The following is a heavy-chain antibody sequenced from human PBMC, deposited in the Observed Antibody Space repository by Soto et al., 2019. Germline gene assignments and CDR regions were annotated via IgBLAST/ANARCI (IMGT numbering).Heavy chain of an antibody. CDR1: GGTFSSYA. CDR2: IIPILGTA. D-gene: IGHD2-2*02. V-gene: IGHV1-69*13. Sequence: SVKVSCKASGGTFSSYAISWVRQAPGQGLEWMGGIIPILGTANDAQKFQGRVTITADESTSTAYMELSILRSEDTAVYYCARDEYCIITFCYTASYYYIYAIYVRGSLTTGTVSS. J-gene: IGHJ6*02. CDR3: ARDEYCIITFCYTASYYYIYAIYV.